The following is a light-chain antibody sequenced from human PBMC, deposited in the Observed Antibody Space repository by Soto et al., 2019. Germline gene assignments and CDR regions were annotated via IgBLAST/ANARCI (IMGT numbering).Light chain of an antibody. J-gene: IGKJ1*01. CDR1: QSLLHTNAYNY. Sequence: DVVLTQSPLSRPVTPGVPASISCRSSQSLLHTNAYNYLDWYLQKPVQSPQLLIYLNSTRASGVPDRFSGSGAGTDFTLKISRVEAEDVGVYYCMQPLHSPPTFGQGTKVEIK. V-gene: IGKV2-28*01. CDR2: LNS. CDR3: MQPLHSPPT.